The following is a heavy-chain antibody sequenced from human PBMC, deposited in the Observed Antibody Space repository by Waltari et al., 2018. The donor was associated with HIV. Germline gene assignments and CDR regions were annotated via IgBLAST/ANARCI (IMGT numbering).Heavy chain of an antibody. D-gene: IGHD2-8*01. J-gene: IGHJ6*02. Sequence: QLQLQESGPGLVKPSETLSLTCTVLHGPTSSSSYYWGWLRQPPGKGLAWIGSIYYSGSTYYNPYLKSRVTISVDTSKNQFSLKLSSVTAADTAVYYCARDSTQYCTNGVCYYYYYGMDVWGQGTTVTVSS. CDR2: IYYSGST. V-gene: IGHV4-39*07. CDR3: ARDSTQYCTNGVCYYYYYGMDV. CDR1: HGPTSSSSYY.